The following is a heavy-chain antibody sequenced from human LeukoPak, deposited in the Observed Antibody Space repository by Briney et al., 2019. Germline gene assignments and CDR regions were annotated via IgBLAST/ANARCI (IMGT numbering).Heavy chain of an antibody. CDR3: ARGLIRSSSRLRGNWFDP. V-gene: IGHV1-8*01. CDR2: MYPNSGNT. CDR1: GYTFTSYD. J-gene: IGHJ5*02. Sequence: ASVKVSCKASGYTFTSYDINWVRQATGQGLEWMGWMYPNSGNTGYAQKFQGRVTMTRNTSISTAYMELSSLRSEDTAVYYCARGLIRSSSRLRGNWFDPWGQGTLVIVSS. D-gene: IGHD2-15*01.